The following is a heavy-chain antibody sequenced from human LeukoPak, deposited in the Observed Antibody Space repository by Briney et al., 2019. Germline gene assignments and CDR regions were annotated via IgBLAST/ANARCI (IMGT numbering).Heavy chain of an antibody. J-gene: IGHJ4*02. CDR2: ISSSGSTI. CDR3: AKGGFDLSSGWPIVDY. V-gene: IGHV3-48*03. Sequence: GGSLRLSCAASGFTFSSYELNWVRQAPGMGLEWVSYISSSGSTISYADSVKGRFTISRDNSKNTLYLQMNSLRAEDTAVYYCAKGGFDLSSGWPIVDYWGQGTLVTVSS. D-gene: IGHD6-19*01. CDR1: GFTFSSYE.